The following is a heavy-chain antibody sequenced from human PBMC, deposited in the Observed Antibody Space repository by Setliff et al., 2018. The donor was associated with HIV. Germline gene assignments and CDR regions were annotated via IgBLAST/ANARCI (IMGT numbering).Heavy chain of an antibody. D-gene: IGHD3-10*01. CDR1: AFEINGYA. CDR2: IAYDSSLT. Sequence: GGSLRLSCAVSAFEINGYAMHWVRQAPGTGLEWLAYIAYDSSLTYYADSVRDRFTVSRDNSKNTLYRQMNSLRDEDTAVYYCAKHLGQVRFGVYYFDYWGQGTLVTVSS. J-gene: IGHJ4*02. CDR3: AKHLGQVRFGVYYFDY. V-gene: IGHV3-30*02.